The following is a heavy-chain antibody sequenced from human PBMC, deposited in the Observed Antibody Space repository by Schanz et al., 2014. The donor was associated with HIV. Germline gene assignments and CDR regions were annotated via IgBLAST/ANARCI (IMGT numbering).Heavy chain of an antibody. Sequence: EVQLLESGGGLVQPGGSLRLSCVASGFPFSNFAMSWVRQDPGRGLEWVSAISTGGERTFYADSVKGRFTISRDNSKNTLSLQMTALRTEDTAIYYCAKPEYDSSGNSQTHFDYWGQGTLVSVSS. D-gene: IGHD3-22*01. J-gene: IGHJ4*02. V-gene: IGHV3-23*01. CDR1: GFPFSNFA. CDR3: AKPEYDSSGNSQTHFDY. CDR2: ISTGGERT.